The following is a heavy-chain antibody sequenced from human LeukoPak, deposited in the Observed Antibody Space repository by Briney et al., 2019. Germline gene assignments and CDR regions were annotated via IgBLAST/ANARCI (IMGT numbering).Heavy chain of an antibody. Sequence: SETLSLTCTVSGGSISGYYWSWIRQPPGKGLEWIGEINHSGSTNYNPSLKSRVTISVDTSKNQFSLKLSSVTAADTAVYYCARDREGIAAAGINCYYYYMDVWGKGTTVTISS. D-gene: IGHD6-13*01. CDR2: INHSGST. CDR3: ARDREGIAAAGINCYYYYMDV. V-gene: IGHV4-34*01. J-gene: IGHJ6*03. CDR1: GGSISGYY.